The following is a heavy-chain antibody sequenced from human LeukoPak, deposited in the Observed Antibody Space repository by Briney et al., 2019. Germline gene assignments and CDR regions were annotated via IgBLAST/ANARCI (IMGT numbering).Heavy chain of an antibody. J-gene: IGHJ4*02. Sequence: GGSLRLSCAASGFSFNSDWMDWVRQAPGKGLEWVANIKHDESEKNYLDSVKGRFTISRDNSKNTLYLQMNSLRAEDTAVYYCAKARYYGSGRYWGQGTLVTVSS. CDR3: AKARYYGSGRY. CDR1: GFSFNSDW. V-gene: IGHV3-7*03. CDR2: IKHDESEK. D-gene: IGHD3-10*01.